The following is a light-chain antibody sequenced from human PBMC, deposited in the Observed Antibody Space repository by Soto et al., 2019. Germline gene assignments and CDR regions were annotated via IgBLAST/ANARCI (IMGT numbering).Light chain of an antibody. V-gene: IGLV2-11*01. CDR1: SSDINGYNF. J-gene: IGLJ3*02. Sequence: QSALTQPRSVSGSPGQSVTISCTGVSSDINGYNFVSWYQQHPGKAPKLMISDVTDRPSGVPDRFSGSKSGNTASLTISGLQADDEADYYCCSFAGSHTWVFGGGTKLTVL. CDR2: DVT. CDR3: CSFAGSHTWV.